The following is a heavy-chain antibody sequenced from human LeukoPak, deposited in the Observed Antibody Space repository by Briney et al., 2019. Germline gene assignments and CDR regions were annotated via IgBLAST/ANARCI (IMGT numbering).Heavy chain of an antibody. CDR2: INHSGST. CDR1: GGSFSGYY. J-gene: IGHJ5*02. D-gene: IGHD3-9*01. CDR3: ARVSNDILTGYYSWFDP. Sequence: PSETLSLTCAVYGGSFSGYYWSWIRQPPGKGLEWIGEINHSGSTNYNPSLKSRVTISVDTSKNQFSLKLSSVTAADTAVYYCARVSNDILTGYYSWFDPWGQGTLVTVSS. V-gene: IGHV4-34*01.